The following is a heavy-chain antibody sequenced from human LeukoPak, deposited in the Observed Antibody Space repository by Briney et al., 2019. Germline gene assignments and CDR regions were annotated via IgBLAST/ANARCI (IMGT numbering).Heavy chain of an antibody. J-gene: IGHJ6*02. Sequence: GESLKISCKGVGYSFSNYWIVWVRQMPGRGLEWMGIIYPGDSDTRYSPSFQGQVTISADKSISTAHLQWSSLKASDTAMYYCARQRRIAARPGYYYYYGMGVWGQGTTVTVSS. CDR2: IYPGDSDT. CDR3: ARQRRIAARPGYYYYYGMGV. CDR1: GYSFSNYW. D-gene: IGHD6-6*01. V-gene: IGHV5-51*01.